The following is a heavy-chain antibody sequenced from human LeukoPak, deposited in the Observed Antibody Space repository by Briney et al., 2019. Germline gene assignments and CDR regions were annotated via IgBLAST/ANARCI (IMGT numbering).Heavy chain of an antibody. CDR1: GGSISSYY. D-gene: IGHD6-13*01. CDR3: ARAGGYSSGWYRD. J-gene: IGHJ4*02. CDR2: IYYSGST. V-gene: IGHV4-59*01. Sequence: SETLSLTCTVSGGSISSYYWSWIRQPPGKGLEWIGYIYYSGSTNYNPSLKSRVTISVDTSKNQFSLKLSSVTAADTAVYYCARAGGYSSGWYRDWGQGTLVTVSS.